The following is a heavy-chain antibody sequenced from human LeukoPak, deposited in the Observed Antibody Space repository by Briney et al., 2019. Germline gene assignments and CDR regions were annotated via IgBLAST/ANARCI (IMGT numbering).Heavy chain of an antibody. V-gene: IGHV6-1*01. CDR1: GDSVSSNSAA. J-gene: IGHJ3*02. Sequence: SQTLSLTCAISGDSVSSNSAAWNWIRQSPSRGLEWLGRTYYRSKWYNDYAVSVKSRITINPDTSKNQFSLQLNSVTPEDTAVYYCARSPPSYMIVVPQGAFDIWGQGTMVTVSS. CDR2: TYYRSKWYN. D-gene: IGHD3-22*01. CDR3: ARSPPSYMIVVPQGAFDI.